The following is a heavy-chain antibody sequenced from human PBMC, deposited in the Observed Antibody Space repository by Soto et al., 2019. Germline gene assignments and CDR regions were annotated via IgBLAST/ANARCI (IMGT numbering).Heavy chain of an antibody. CDR2: ISGSGSGT. CDR1: GFTFSNYA. V-gene: IGHV3-23*01. D-gene: IGHD1-26*01. J-gene: IGHJ4*02. Sequence: EVQLLESGGGLVQPGGSLRLSCAASGFTFSNYAMSWVRQAPGKGLEWFSLISGSGSGTYYADSVKGRFTISRDNSKNTLYLQMNSLRAEDTAVYYCAKDQGNTVVGASRGFDHWGQGTLVTVSS. CDR3: AKDQGNTVVGASRGFDH.